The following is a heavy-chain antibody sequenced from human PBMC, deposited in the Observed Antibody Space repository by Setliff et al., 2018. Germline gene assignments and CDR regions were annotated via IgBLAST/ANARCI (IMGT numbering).Heavy chain of an antibody. J-gene: IGHJ4*02. CDR2: IYYSGST. Sequence: KTSETLSLTCTVSGGSVSSGSYYWSWIRQPPGKGLEWIGYIYYSGSTNYNPSLKSRVTISVDTSKNQFSLKLSSVTAADTAVYYCARSQWGGESYYFDYWGQGTLVTSPQ. D-gene: IGHD2-15*01. CDR3: ARSQWGGESYYFDY. CDR1: GGSVSSGSYY. V-gene: IGHV4-61*01.